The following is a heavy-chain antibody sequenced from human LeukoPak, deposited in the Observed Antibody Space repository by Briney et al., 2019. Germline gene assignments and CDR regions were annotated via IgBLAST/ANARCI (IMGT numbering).Heavy chain of an antibody. CDR2: ISGSGGST. CDR1: GFTFSSYA. D-gene: IGHD6-13*01. V-gene: IGHV3-23*01. J-gene: IGHJ4*02. Sequence: GGSLRLSCAASGFTFSSYAMSWVRQAPGKGLEWVSGISGSGGSTYYADSVKGRFTISRDNSKNTLYLQMNSLRAEDTAVHYCTKPKYSSSWYCDYWGQGTLVTVSS. CDR3: TKPKYSSSWYCDY.